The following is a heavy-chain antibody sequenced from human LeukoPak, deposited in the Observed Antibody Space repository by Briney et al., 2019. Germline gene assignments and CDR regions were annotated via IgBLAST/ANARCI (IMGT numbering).Heavy chain of an antibody. D-gene: IGHD6-13*01. CDR3: ARDMYSGSWQFDY. J-gene: IGHJ4*02. V-gene: IGHV3-33*01. Sequence: TGGSLRLSCAASGFTFSNYGMHWVRQAPGKGLEWVAVIWYDGSHKYYADSVKGRFTISRDNSKNTLYLQMNSLRAEDTAVYYCARDMYSGSWQFDYWGQGTLVTVSS. CDR2: IWYDGSHK. CDR1: GFTFSNYG.